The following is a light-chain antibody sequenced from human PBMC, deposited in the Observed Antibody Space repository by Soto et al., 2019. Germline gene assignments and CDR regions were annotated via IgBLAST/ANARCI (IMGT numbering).Light chain of an antibody. Sequence: SVLTQPPSASGSPGQSVTISCTGTSSDVGGYYSVSWYQQQPGKAPKLIIYEVNKRPSGVPDRFSASKSDNTASLTVSGLQAEDEADYYCSSYAGSNNLVFGGGTKLTVL. CDR2: EVN. J-gene: IGLJ2*01. CDR1: SSDVGGYYS. V-gene: IGLV2-8*01. CDR3: SSYAGSNNLV.